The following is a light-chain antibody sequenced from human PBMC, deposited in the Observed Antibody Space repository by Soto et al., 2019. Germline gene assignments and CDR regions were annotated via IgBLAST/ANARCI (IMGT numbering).Light chain of an antibody. CDR2: EVS. Sequence: QSVLTQPASVSGSPGQSITIFCTGTSSDVGSYNLVSWYQNHPGKAPKLIIYEVSKRPSGVSNRFSGSKSGSTASLTISGLQAEDEADYHCCSYAGSSTLVFGGGTKLTVL. CDR3: CSYAGSSTLV. CDR1: SSDVGSYNL. J-gene: IGLJ2*01. V-gene: IGLV2-23*02.